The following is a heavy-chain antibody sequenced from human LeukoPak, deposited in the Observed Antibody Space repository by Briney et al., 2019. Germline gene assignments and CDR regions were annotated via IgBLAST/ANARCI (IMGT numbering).Heavy chain of an antibody. CDR1: GFTFSSYE. CDR3: AKSHYGRLFDY. Sequence: GGSLRLSCAASGFTFSSYEMNWVRQAPGKGLEWVSYISSSGSTIYYADSVKGRFTISRDNAKNSLYLQMNSLRAEDAAVYYCAKSHYGRLFDYWGQGTLVTVSS. D-gene: IGHD4-17*01. CDR2: ISSSGSTI. J-gene: IGHJ4*02. V-gene: IGHV3-48*03.